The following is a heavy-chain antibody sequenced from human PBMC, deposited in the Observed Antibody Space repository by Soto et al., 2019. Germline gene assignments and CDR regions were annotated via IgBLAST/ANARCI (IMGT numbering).Heavy chain of an antibody. CDR3: ASVQSEYSHGSKSVWFDS. Sequence: SETLSLTCTVSGGSISLYYWSLLRQYPGKGLEWIGYIYYSGSTFYNPSLKSRVTISLDTSKNQFSLRLSPVTAADTAVYYCASVQSEYSHGSKSVWFDSWGQGILVTVSS. J-gene: IGHJ5*01. D-gene: IGHD5-18*01. CDR2: IYYSGST. V-gene: IGHV4-59*06. CDR1: GGSISLYY.